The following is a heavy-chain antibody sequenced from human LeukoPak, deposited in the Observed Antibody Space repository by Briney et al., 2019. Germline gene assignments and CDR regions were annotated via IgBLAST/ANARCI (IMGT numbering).Heavy chain of an antibody. CDR2: LSGSGGST. D-gene: IGHD3-10*01. J-gene: IGHJ5*02. Sequence: GGSLRLSCAASGFTFSSHAMSWVRQAPGKGLEWVSSLSGSGGSTHYADSVKGRFTISRDNSKNTLYLQMNSLRAEDTAVYYCVKDKAVLWFGELASSWFDPWGQGTLVTVSS. V-gene: IGHV3-23*01. CDR1: GFTFSSHA. CDR3: VKDKAVLWFGELASSWFDP.